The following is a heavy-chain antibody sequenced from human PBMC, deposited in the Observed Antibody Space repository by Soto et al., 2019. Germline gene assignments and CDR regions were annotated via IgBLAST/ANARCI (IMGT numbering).Heavy chain of an antibody. CDR2: ISYDGSNK. CDR3: ARDLQLGLAGTFYYGMDV. V-gene: IGHV3-30-3*01. Sequence: GGSLRLSCAASGFTFSSYAMHWVRQAPGKGLEWVAVISYDGSNKYYADSVKGRFTISRDNSKNTLYLQMNSLRAEDTAVYYCARDLQLGLAGTFYYGMDVWGQGTTVTVSS. CDR1: GFTFSSYA. D-gene: IGHD5-18*01. J-gene: IGHJ6*02.